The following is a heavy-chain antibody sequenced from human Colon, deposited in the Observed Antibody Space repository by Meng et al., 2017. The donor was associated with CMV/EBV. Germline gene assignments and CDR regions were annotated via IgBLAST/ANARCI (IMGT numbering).Heavy chain of an antibody. J-gene: IGHJ4*01. CDR2: INTLENSI. CDR3: ARRAEAVFGIVTPLGH. D-gene: IGHD3-3*01. V-gene: IGHV3-48*03. CDR1: GFTFSNYE. Sequence: GGSLRLSCAASGFTFSNYEMNWVRQAPGKGLEWVAYINTLENSIFYADSVKGRFTISRDNDKNTLYLEMNNLRDVDTAVYYCARRAEAVFGIVTPLGHWGHGTLVTVSS.